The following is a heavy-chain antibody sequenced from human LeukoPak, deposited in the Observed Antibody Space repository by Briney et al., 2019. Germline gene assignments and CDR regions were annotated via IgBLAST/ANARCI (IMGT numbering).Heavy chain of an antibody. V-gene: IGHV3-7*01. CDR2: IKKDGSEK. CDR3: ARHLSGITGYTYGRGIDY. CDR1: GFTFSSHW. D-gene: IGHD5-12*01. J-gene: IGHJ4*02. Sequence: GGSLRLSCGASGFTFSSHWMSWVRQAPGKGLEWVANIKKDGSEKYYVDSVKGRFTISRDNAEKSLYLQMNSLRAEDTAVYYCARHLSGITGYTYGRGIDYWGQGTLLTVSS.